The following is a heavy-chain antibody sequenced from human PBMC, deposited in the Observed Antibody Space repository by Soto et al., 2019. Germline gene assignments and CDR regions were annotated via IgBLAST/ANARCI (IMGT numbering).Heavy chain of an antibody. CDR3: ARGRYGDY. J-gene: IGHJ4*02. D-gene: IGHD1-1*01. V-gene: IGHV1-18*01. CDR1: GYTFTSYG. CDR2: ISAHNGNT. Sequence: QVHLVQSGAEVKKPGASVKVSCKGSGYTFTSYGITWVRQAPGQGLEWMGWISAHNGNTDYAQRLQGRVTVTRVTSTSTAYMELRSLRSDDTAVYYCARGRYGDYWGQGALVTVSS.